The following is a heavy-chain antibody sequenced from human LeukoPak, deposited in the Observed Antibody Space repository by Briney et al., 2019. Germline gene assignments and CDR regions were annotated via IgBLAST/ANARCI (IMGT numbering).Heavy chain of an antibody. CDR1: GGSISSSNYY. CDR2: IYYSGNT. J-gene: IGHJ3*02. Sequence: PSETLSLTCTVSGGSISSSNYYWGWIRQPPGKGLEWIGSIYYSGNTYYNPSLKSRVTISVDTSKNQFSLKLSSVTAADTAVYYCARHAGLTPALRYFDWLKKVDAFDIWGQGTMVTVSS. CDR3: ARHAGLTPALRYFDWLKKVDAFDI. D-gene: IGHD3-9*01. V-gene: IGHV4-39*01.